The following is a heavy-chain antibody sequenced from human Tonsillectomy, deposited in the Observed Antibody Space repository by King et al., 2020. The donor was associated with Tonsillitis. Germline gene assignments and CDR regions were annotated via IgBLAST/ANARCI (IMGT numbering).Heavy chain of an antibody. CDR3: AREGAIVLVVAATRAFDI. D-gene: IGHD2-15*01. CDR1: GFTFDDYA. V-gene: IGHV3-20*04. Sequence: VQLVESGGGVVRPGGSLRLSCAASGFTFDDYAMSWVRQAPGKGLEWVSGINWSGGSTGYADSVKGRFTISRDNAKNSLYLQMNSLRAEDTALYYCAREGAIVLVVAATRAFDIWGQGTMVTVSS. J-gene: IGHJ3*02. CDR2: INWSGGST.